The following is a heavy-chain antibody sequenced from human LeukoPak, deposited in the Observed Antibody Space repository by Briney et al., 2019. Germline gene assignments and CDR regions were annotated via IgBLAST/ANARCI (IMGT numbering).Heavy chain of an antibody. V-gene: IGHV3-7*01. CDR2: IKQDGSEK. J-gene: IGHJ4*02. Sequence: GGSLRLSCAASGFTFSSYWMSWVRQAPGKGLEWVAHIKQDGSEKYYVDSVKGRFTISRDNAKNSLYLQMNSLRAEDTAVYYCARDPLYWDHPTGFDYWGQGTLVTVSS. CDR1: GFTFSSYW. CDR3: ARDPLYWDHPTGFDY. D-gene: IGHD1-14*01.